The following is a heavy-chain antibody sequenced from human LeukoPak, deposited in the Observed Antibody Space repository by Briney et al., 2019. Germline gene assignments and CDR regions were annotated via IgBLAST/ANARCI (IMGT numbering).Heavy chain of an antibody. CDR2: ISSSSSYI. CDR1: GFTFSSYS. D-gene: IGHD4-11*01. V-gene: IGHV3-21*01. J-gene: IGHJ4*02. CDR3: ARGGIVTTYFDY. Sequence: GGSLRLSCAASGFTFSSYSMNWVRQAPGKGLEWVSSISSSSSYIYYADSVKGRFTISRDNAKNSLYLQMNSLRAEDTAVYYCARGGIVTTYFDYWGQGTLVTVSS.